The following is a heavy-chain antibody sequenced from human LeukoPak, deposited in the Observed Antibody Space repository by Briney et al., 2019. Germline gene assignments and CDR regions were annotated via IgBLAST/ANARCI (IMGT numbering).Heavy chain of an antibody. D-gene: IGHD3-9*01. CDR2: IYYNGST. CDR3: AKRPSGSFHWRFDY. CDR1: GCSITNNIYY. J-gene: IGHJ4*02. V-gene: IGHV4-39*01. Sequence: ESLFLTCTVSGCSITNNIYYLGWVRQPPGKGLEWIGSIYYNGSTYYSPSLKGRVTISVDTSKKQFSLKRRSVTAGDTAVYYCAKRPSGSFHWRFDYSGAGSLVTVSS.